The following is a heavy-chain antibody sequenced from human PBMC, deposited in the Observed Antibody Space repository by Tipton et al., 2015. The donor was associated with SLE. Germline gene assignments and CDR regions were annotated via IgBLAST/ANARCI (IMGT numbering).Heavy chain of an antibody. Sequence: TLSLTCAVYGGSFSGYYWSWIRQPPGKGLEWIGYIYYSGSTNYNPSLKSRVTISVDTSKNQFSLKLSSVTAADTAVYYCARAYDFFGAFDIWGQGTMVTVSS. D-gene: IGHD3-3*01. J-gene: IGHJ3*02. CDR3: ARAYDFFGAFDI. CDR2: IYYSGST. CDR1: GGSFSGYY. V-gene: IGHV4-59*01.